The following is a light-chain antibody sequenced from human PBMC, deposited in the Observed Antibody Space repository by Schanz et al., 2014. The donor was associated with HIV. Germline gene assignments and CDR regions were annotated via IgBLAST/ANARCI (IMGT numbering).Light chain of an antibody. CDR3: NSYSHSNTYV. CDR1: SSDVGADNS. J-gene: IGLJ1*01. CDR2: DVT. Sequence: QSALTQPASVSGSPGQSITISCTGTSSDVGADNSVSWYQQHPGRAPRLLVYDVTYRPSGVSNRFSGSKSGNTASLTISGPQPEDEADYYCNSYSHSNTYVFGSGTKVTVL. V-gene: IGLV2-14*03.